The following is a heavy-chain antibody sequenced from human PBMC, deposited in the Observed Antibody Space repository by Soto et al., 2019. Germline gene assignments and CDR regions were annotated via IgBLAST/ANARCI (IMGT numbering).Heavy chain of an antibody. V-gene: IGHV3-21*01. D-gene: IGHD2-15*01. CDR3: ARGEYCSGGSCYSVY. CDR2: ISSSSSYI. Sequence: GGSLRLSCAASGFTFISYSMNWVRQAPGKGLEWVSSISSSSSYIYYADSVKGRFTISRDNAKNSLYLQMNSLRAEDTAVYYCARGEYCSGGSCYSVYWGQGTLVTVSS. CDR1: GFTFISYS. J-gene: IGHJ4*02.